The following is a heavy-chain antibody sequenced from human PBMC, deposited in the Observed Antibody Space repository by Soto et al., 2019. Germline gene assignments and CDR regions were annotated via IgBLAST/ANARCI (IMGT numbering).Heavy chain of an antibody. CDR2: IKSKTDGGTT. CDR3: TARAQNLPQPSTYDY. D-gene: IGHD4-4*01. V-gene: IGHV3-15*07. J-gene: IGHJ4*02. CDR1: GFTFSNAW. Sequence: GGSLRLSCAASGFTFSNAWMNWVRQAPGKGLEWVGRIKSKTDGGTTDYAAPVKGRFTISRDDSKNTLYLQMNSLKTEDTAVYYCTARAQNLPQPSTYDYWGQGTLVTVSS.